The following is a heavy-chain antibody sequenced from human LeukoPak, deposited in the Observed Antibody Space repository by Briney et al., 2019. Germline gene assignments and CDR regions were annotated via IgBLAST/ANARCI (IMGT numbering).Heavy chain of an antibody. Sequence: ASVKVSCKASGFTFTNSVVQWVRQARGQRLEWIGWIVVGSGKTDNAQEFQERVTITRDMSTSTAYMELSSLRSEDTAVYYCATSGYSSSPYYFYGMDVWGQGTTVTVSS. CDR3: ATSGYSSSPYYFYGMDV. V-gene: IGHV1-58*01. CDR1: GFTFTNSV. D-gene: IGHD6-6*01. CDR2: IVVGSGKT. J-gene: IGHJ6*02.